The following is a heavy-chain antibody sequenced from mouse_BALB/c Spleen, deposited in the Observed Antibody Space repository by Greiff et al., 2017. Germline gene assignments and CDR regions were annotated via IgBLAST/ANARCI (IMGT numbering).Heavy chain of an antibody. CDR1: GFTFSSYA. CDR3: ARYRYEGAMDY. V-gene: IGHV5-9-4*01. J-gene: IGHJ4*01. D-gene: IGHD2-14*01. CDR2: ISSGGSYT. Sequence: EVHLVESGGGLVKPGGSLKLSCAASGFTFSSYAMSWVRQSPEKRLEWVAEISSGGSYTYYPDTVTGRFTISRDNAKNTLYLEMSSLRSEDTAMYYCARYRYEGAMDYWGQGTSVTVSS.